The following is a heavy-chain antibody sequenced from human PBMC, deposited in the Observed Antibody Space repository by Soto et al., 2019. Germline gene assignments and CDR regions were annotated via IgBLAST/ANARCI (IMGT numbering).Heavy chain of an antibody. J-gene: IGHJ4*02. Sequence: PSETLSLTCTVSGASMSNYFWEWIRQSPGKGLEWIAYIYYSGTTYYNPSLKSRVPMSVDTSKNQFSLKLSSVTAADAAVYYCGAYDSSGYIWGQGTLVTGSS. V-gene: IGHV4-59*08. CDR1: GASMSNYF. D-gene: IGHD3-22*01. CDR3: GAYDSSGYI. CDR2: IYYSGTT.